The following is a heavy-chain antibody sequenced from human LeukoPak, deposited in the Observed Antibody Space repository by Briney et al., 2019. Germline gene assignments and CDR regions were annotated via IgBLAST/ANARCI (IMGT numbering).Heavy chain of an antibody. J-gene: IGHJ6*03. CDR1: GGSFSGYY. CDR2: INHSGST. CDR3: ARALYSSSYESYYYYMDV. Sequence: SETLSLTCAVYGGSFSGYYWSWIRQPPGKGLEWIGEINHSGSTNYNPSPKSRVTISVDTSKNQFSLKLSSVTAADTAVYYCARALYSSSYESYYYYMDVWGKGTTVTVSS. V-gene: IGHV4-34*01. D-gene: IGHD6-13*01.